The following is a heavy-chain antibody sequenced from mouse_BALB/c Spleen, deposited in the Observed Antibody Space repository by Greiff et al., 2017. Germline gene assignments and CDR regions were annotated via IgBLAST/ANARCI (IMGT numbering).Heavy chain of an antibody. V-gene: IGHV1-69*01. CDR1: GYTFTDYW. CDR2: IDTSDSYT. J-gene: IGHJ4*01. Sequence: QVQLKQPGAELVMPGASVKMSCKASGYTFTDYWMHWVKQRPGQGLEWIGAIDTSDSYTSYNQKFKGKATLTVDESSSTAYMQLSSLTSEDSAVYYCARRAGTWAMDYWGQGTSVTVSS. D-gene: IGHD3-3*01. CDR3: ARRAGTWAMDY.